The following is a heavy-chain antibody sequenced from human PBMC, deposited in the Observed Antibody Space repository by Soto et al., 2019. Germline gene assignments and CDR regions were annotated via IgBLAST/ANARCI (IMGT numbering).Heavy chain of an antibody. J-gene: IGHJ4*02. CDR2: IIPMFGTA. CDR1: GGTFSTYA. Sequence: GASVKVSCKASGGTFSTYAISWVRQAPGQGLEWMGRIIPMFGTANYAQKFQGRVTITADESTSTAYMELSSLRSEDTAVYYCARDGGSRYYDFWSATDEVRYYFDYWGQGTLVTVSS. D-gene: IGHD3-3*01. CDR3: ARDGGSRYYDFWSATDEVRYYFDY. V-gene: IGHV1-69*13.